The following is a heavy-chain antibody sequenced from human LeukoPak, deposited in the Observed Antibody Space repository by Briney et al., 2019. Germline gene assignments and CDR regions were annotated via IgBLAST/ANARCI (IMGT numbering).Heavy chain of an antibody. D-gene: IGHD3-10*01. CDR1: GFSFSTQR. CDR2: INIDERIT. CDR3: FREGGD. Sequence: GGSLRLSCVASGFSFSTQRMHWVRPAPGKGLVWVSYINIDERITGYADSVKGRFTIPRDNGKNTLYLQMNSLRVEDTAIYYCFREGGDWGQGTLVTVSS. V-gene: IGHV3-74*01. J-gene: IGHJ4*02.